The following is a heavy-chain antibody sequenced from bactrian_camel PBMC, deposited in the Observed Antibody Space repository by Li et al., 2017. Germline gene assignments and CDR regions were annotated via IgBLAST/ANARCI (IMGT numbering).Heavy chain of an antibody. Sequence: HVQLVESGGGSVQAGGSMRLSCSASGSGYTPSRTCTGWFRQTVGKEREGVGDIDSAGSTVYADSVYGRFIISEDQAKDFVYLQMNNLKPEDTGMCYCTTGDRRGRVGFCSGGARSSWGQGTQVTVS. V-gene: IGHV3S53*01. J-gene: IGHJ4*01. CDR1: GSGYTPSRTC. CDR2: IDSAGST. CDR3: TTGDRRGRVGFCSGGARSS. D-gene: IGHD7*01.